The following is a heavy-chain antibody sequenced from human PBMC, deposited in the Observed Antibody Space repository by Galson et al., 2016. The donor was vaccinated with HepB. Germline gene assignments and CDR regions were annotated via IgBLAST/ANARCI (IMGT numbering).Heavy chain of an antibody. J-gene: IGHJ4*02. CDR1: GFTLSTYG. V-gene: IGHV4-4*02. Sequence: SLRLSCAVSGFTLSTYGIHWVRQAPGKGLEWIGEIYHSGSTNYNPSLKSRVNISVDKSKNQFSLKLSSVTAADTAVYYCAGFDLGGCGTGICSQWGQGSLVTVSA. CDR2: IYHSGST. CDR3: AGFDLGGCGTGICSQ. D-gene: IGHD2-15*01.